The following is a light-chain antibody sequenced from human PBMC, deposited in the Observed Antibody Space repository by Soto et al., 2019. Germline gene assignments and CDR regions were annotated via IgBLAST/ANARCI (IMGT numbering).Light chain of an antibody. J-gene: IGLJ1*01. V-gene: IGLV2-11*01. CDR1: SSDVGAYNY. Sequence: QSALTQPRSVSGSPGQSVTISCAGTSSDVGAYNYVSWFQQHPGKAPKVMIYDVNKRPSGVPDRFSASKSGNTASLTISGLQAEDEADYYCCSFAGGYTFVFGTGTKLTVL. CDR2: DVN. CDR3: CSFAGGYTFV.